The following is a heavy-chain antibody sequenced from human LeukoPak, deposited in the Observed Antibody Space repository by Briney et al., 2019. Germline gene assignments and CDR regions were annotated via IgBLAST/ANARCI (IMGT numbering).Heavy chain of an antibody. CDR3: AVIAARRGSGGYYYYYMDV. CDR2: INHSGST. D-gene: IGHD6-6*01. J-gene: IGHJ6*03. Sequence: PSETLSLTCAVYGGSFSGYYWRWIRQPPGKGLEWIGEINHSGSTNYNPSLKSRVTISVDTSKNQFSLKLSSVTAADTAVYYCAVIAARRGSGGYYYYYMDVWGKGTTVTVSS. V-gene: IGHV4-34*01. CDR1: GGSFSGYY.